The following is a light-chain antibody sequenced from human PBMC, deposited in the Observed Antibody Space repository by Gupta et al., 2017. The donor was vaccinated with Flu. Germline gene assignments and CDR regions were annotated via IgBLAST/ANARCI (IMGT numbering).Light chain of an antibody. J-gene: IGKJ4*01. CDR2: WAS. CDR1: QSVLYSFNNKYY. CDR3: QQYYSTPLT. Sequence: DIAMTQSPDSLAVPLRERATIKCKSSQSVLYSFNNKYYLAWYQQKPGQPPKLLIYWASNRESGVPDRFSGSGSGTDFTLTISSLQAEDVAVYYCQQYYSTPLTFGGGTKVEIK. V-gene: IGKV4-1*01.